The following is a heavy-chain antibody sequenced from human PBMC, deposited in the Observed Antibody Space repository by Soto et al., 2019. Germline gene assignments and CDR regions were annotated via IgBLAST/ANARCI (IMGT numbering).Heavy chain of an antibody. CDR3: ARSKEACGAFDI. Sequence: GGSLRLSCAASGFTFSSYGMHWVRQAPGKGLEWVAYISSSGSTIYYADSVKGRFTISRDNAKNSLYLQMNSLRAEDTSVYYCARSKEACGAFDIWGQGTMVTVSS. V-gene: IGHV3-48*03. CDR2: ISSSGSTI. CDR1: GFTFSSYG. J-gene: IGHJ3*02.